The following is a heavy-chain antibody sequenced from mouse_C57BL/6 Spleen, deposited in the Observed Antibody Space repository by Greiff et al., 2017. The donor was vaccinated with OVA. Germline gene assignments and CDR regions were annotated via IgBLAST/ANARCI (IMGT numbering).Heavy chain of an antibody. CDR1: GYTFTDYE. CDR3: TRRGAKNYDSNYRYYFDY. V-gene: IGHV1-15*01. Sequence: QVQLQQSGAELVRPGASVTLSCKASGYTFTDYEMHWVKQTPVHGLEWIGAIDPETGGTAYNQKFKGKAILTADKSSSTAYMELRSLTSEDSAVYYCTRRGAKNYDSNYRYYFDYWGQGTTLTVSS. CDR2: IDPETGGT. J-gene: IGHJ2*01. D-gene: IGHD2-5*01.